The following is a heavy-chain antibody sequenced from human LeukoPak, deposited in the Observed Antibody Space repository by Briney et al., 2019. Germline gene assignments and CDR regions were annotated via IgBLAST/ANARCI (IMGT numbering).Heavy chain of an antibody. Sequence: GASVKVSCKASGYTFTSYGISWVRQAPGQGLEWMGGIIPIFGTANYAQKFQGRVTITADESTSTAYMELSSLRSEDTAVYYCARVARSYYFDYWGQGTLVTVSS. CDR1: GYTFTSYG. V-gene: IGHV1-69*13. J-gene: IGHJ4*02. CDR3: ARVARSYYFDY. CDR2: IIPIFGTA.